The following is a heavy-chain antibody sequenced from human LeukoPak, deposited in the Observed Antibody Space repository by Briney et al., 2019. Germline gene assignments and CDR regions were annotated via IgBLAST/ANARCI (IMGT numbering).Heavy chain of an antibody. V-gene: IGHV4-30-2*01. Sequence: PSETLSLTCAVSGGSISSGGYSWSWIRQPPGKGLEWIGYIYHSGSTYYNPSLKSRVTISVDRSKNQFPLKLSSVTAADTAVYYCARVGARSCFDYWGQGTLVTVSS. CDR1: GGSISSGGYS. CDR2: IYHSGST. J-gene: IGHJ4*02. CDR3: ARVGARSCFDY. D-gene: IGHD6-13*01.